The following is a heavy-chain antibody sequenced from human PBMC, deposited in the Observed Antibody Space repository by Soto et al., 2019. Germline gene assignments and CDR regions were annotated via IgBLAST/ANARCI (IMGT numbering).Heavy chain of an antibody. V-gene: IGHV3-30*18. CDR1: GFTFNSYG. CDR3: AKDRGLFDYESSGVLDY. Sequence: QVQLVESGGGVVQPGRSLRLSCAASGFTFNSYGMHWVRQAPGMGPEWLAVISDDGSNTYYADFVKGRFTISRDNSKNTLYLQMNSLRTEDTAVYYCAKDRGLFDYESSGVLDYWGQGTLVTVSS. J-gene: IGHJ4*02. CDR2: ISDDGSNT. D-gene: IGHD3-22*01.